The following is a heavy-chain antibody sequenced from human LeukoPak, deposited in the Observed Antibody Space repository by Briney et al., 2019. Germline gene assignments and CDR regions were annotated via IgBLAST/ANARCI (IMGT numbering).Heavy chain of an antibody. Sequence: PSETLSLTCTVSGGSINSSSYYWGWIRQPPGKGLEWIGSIFYSGSSNYNPSLKSRVTISVDTSKNQFSLKLSSVTAADTAVYYCASSELSDSSGYYSWFDPWGQGTLVTVSS. D-gene: IGHD3-22*01. CDR1: GGSINSSSYY. CDR3: ASSELSDSSGYYSWFDP. CDR2: IFYSGSS. V-gene: IGHV4-39*07. J-gene: IGHJ5*02.